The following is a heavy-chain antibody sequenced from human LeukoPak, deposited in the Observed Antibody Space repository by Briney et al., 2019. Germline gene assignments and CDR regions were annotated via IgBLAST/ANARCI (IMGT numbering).Heavy chain of an antibody. CDR1: GYTFTSYG. V-gene: IGHV1-18*01. CDR2: ISAYNGNT. Sequence: ASVKVSCKASGYTFTSYGISWVRQAPGQGLEWMGWISAYNGNTNYAQKLQGRVTITTDTSTSTAYMELRSLRSDDTAVYYCARDHPLSDIVATIGYYYGMDVWGQGTTVTVSS. CDR3: ARDHPLSDIVATIGYYYGMDV. J-gene: IGHJ6*02. D-gene: IGHD5-12*01.